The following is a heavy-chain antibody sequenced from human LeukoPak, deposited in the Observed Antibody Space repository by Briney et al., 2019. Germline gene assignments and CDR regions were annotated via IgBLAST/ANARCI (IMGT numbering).Heavy chain of an antibody. CDR2: IYPGDFDT. Sequence: GESLKISCEGSGYSFTSSWIALVRQMPGKGLEWMGIIYPGDFDTRYSPSFQGQVTISADKFISTAYLQWSSLKASDTALYYCARLGIVGATLIYFDYWGQGTLVTVSS. V-gene: IGHV5-51*01. J-gene: IGHJ4*02. CDR1: GYSFTSSW. D-gene: IGHD1-26*01. CDR3: ARLGIVGATLIYFDY.